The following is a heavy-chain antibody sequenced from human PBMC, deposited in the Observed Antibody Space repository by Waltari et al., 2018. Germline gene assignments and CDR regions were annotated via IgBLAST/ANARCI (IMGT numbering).Heavy chain of an antibody. CDR1: GYSFKKDW. V-gene: IGHV5-51*01. J-gene: IGHJ4*02. D-gene: IGHD3-16*02. Sequence: EVQLVQSGAEAKKPGESLQISCQGSGYSFKKDWIRRVRQMPGKGLEWMGIIYPDDSDTRYSPSFQGQVTISADKSISTAYLQWSSLKASDTAMYYCARRRGSYRIFDYWGQGTLVTVSS. CDR3: ARRRGSYRIFDY. CDR2: IYPDDSDT.